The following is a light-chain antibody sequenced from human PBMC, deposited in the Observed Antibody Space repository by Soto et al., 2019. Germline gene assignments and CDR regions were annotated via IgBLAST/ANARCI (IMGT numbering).Light chain of an antibody. CDR2: KAS. CDR3: QQYNSYPWT. Sequence: DIQMTQSPSTLSASVGDIATTTCRASQSISSWLDWYQQKPGKAPKLLIYKASSLESGVPSRFSGSGSGTEFTLTISSLQPDDFATYYCQQYNSYPWTFGQGTKVDIK. CDR1: QSISSW. V-gene: IGKV1-5*03. J-gene: IGKJ1*01.